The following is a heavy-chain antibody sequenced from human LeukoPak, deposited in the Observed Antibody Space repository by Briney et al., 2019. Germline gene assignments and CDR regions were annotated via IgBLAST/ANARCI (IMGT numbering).Heavy chain of an antibody. CDR2: IYHSGTT. Sequence: SETLSLTCAVSGYSISSGYYWGWIRQPPGKGLEWIGSIYHSGTTYYNPSLKSRVTISVDTSKNQFSLKLSSVTAADTAVYYCAKAYDSSGNWGQGTLVTVSS. V-gene: IGHV4-38-2*01. CDR1: GYSISSGYY. J-gene: IGHJ4*02. CDR3: AKAYDSSGN. D-gene: IGHD3-22*01.